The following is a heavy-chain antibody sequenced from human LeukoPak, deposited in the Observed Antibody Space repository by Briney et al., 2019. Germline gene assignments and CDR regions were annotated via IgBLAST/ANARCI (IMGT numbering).Heavy chain of an antibody. V-gene: IGHV3-7*03. CDR3: ARSLLGGYFDWPPPWGRSASFDY. CDR1: GFTFSTYW. D-gene: IGHD3-9*01. CDR2: IKQDGSEK. Sequence: GGSLRLSCAASGFTFSTYWMSWVRQAPGKGLEWVANIKQDGSEKYYVDSVKGRFTISRDNARNSLYLQMNSLRAEDTAVYYCARSLLGGYFDWPPPWGRSASFDYWGQGTLVTVSS. J-gene: IGHJ4*02.